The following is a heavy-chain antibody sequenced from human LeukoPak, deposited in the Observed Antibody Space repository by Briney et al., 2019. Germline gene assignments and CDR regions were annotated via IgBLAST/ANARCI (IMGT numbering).Heavy chain of an antibody. CDR2: VYYSGST. CDR3: ARQWLVHGSDY. V-gene: IGHV4-39*01. D-gene: IGHD6-19*01. J-gene: IGHJ4*02. Sequence: PSETLSLTCSVSGGSISNYYWGWIRQPPGKGLEWIGSVYYSGSTYYNPSLKSRVTISVDTSKNQFSLRLNSVTAADTAVYYCARQWLVHGSDYWGQGTLVTVSA. CDR1: GGSISNYY.